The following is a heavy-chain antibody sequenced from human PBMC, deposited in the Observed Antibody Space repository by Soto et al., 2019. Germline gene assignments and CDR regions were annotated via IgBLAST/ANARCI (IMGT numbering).Heavy chain of an antibody. CDR1: GGYISSYY. CDR3: ARNYRYCSGGSCYSHYYYYYMDV. CDR2: IYYSGST. Sequence: SETLSLTCPVSGGYISSYYWSWIRQPPGKGLEWIGYIYYSGSTNYNPSLKSRVTISVDTSKNQFSLKLSSVTAADTAVYYCARNYRYCSGGSCYSHYYYYYMDVWGKGTTVTVSS. D-gene: IGHD2-15*01. V-gene: IGHV4-59*01. J-gene: IGHJ6*03.